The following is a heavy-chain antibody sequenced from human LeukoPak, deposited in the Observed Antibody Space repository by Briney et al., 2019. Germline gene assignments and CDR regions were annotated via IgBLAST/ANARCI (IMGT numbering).Heavy chain of an antibody. CDR1: GGSFSGYY. CDR3: ARLIAAAAYTWFDP. J-gene: IGHJ5*02. D-gene: IGHD6-13*01. CDR2: INHSGST. Sequence: SETLSLTCAVYGGSFSGYYWSWIRQPPGKGLEWMGEINHSGSTNYNPSLKSRVTISVATSKNQFSLKLSSVTAADTAVYYCARLIAAAAYTWFDPWGQGTLVTVSS. V-gene: IGHV4-34*01.